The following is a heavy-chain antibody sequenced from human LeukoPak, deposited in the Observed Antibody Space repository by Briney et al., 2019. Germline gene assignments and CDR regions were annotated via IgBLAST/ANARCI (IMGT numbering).Heavy chain of an antibody. CDR3: ARDHDYAFDN. J-gene: IGHJ4*02. CDR2: IRDSGIT. D-gene: IGHD4-17*01. Sequence: GGSLRLSCAASGLTFNTYPMNWVRQAPGKGLEWISHIRDSGITDYADSVKGRFTISRDNAKNSLYLQLNSLRAEDTAVYYCARDHDYAFDNWGQGTLVTVSS. V-gene: IGHV3-69-1*01. CDR1: GLTFNTYP.